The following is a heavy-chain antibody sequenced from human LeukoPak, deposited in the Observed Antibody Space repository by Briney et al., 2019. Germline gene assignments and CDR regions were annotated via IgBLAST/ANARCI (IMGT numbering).Heavy chain of an antibody. J-gene: IGHJ3*02. CDR2: ISGSGGST. CDR1: GFTFSSYA. Sequence: PGGSLRLSCAASGFTFSSYAMGWVRQAPEKGLEWVSAISGSGGSTYYADSVKGRFTISRDNSKNTLYLQMNSLEASDTAMYYCARPRTSWIDAFDIWGQGTMVTVSS. D-gene: IGHD2-2*01. CDR3: ARPRTSWIDAFDI. V-gene: IGHV3-23*01.